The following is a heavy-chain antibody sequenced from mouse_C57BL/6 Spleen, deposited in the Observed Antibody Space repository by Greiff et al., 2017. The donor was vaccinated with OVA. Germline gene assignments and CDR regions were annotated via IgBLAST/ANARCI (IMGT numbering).Heavy chain of an antibody. V-gene: IGHV5-4*01. Sequence: EVHLVESGGGLVKPGGSLKLSCAASGFTFSSYAMSWVRQTPEKRLEWVATISDGGSYTYYPDNVKGRFTISRDNAKNNLYLQMSHLKSEDTAMYYCARDFLCFDYWGQGTTLTVSS. CDR1: GFTFSSYA. CDR3: ARDFLCFDY. CDR2: ISDGGSYT. J-gene: IGHJ2*01.